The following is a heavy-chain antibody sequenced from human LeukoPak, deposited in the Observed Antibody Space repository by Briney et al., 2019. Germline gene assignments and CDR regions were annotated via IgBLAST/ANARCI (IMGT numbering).Heavy chain of an antibody. CDR1: GGSIANYH. Sequence: SETLSLTCTVSGGSIANYHWSWVRQPPGKELEWIGYISYTWGTKYNPSLNGRVTISIDTSKNDLSLRLSSAIDADTAMYYCVRTRNEGYGDYWGQGTLVIVSS. CDR3: VRTRNEGYGDY. J-gene: IGHJ4*03. D-gene: IGHD4-11*01. CDR2: ISYTWGT. V-gene: IGHV4-59*12.